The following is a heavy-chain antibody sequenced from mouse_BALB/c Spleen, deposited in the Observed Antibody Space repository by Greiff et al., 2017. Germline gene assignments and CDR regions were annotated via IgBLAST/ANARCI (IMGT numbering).Heavy chain of an antibody. CDR2: ISSGSSTI. J-gene: IGHJ1*01. V-gene: IGHV5-17*02. CDR3: ARSGGYDVDWYFDV. Sequence: EVMLVESGGGLVQPGGSRKLSCAASGFTFSSFGMHWVRQAPEKGLEWVAYISSGSSTIYYADTVKGRFTISRDNPKNTLFLQMTSLRSEDTAMYDCARSGGYDVDWYFDVWGAGTTVTVSS. CDR1: GFTFSSFG. D-gene: IGHD2-2*01.